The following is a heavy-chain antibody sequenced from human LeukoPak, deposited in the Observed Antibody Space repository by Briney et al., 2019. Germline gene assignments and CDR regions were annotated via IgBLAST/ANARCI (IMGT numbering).Heavy chain of an antibody. CDR1: GDSISDRYYY. J-gene: IGHJ5*02. D-gene: IGHD3-10*01. CDR3: ARRGSLLWFDP. V-gene: IGHV4-39*01. Sequence: SETLSLTCTVSGDSISDRYYYWAWIRQPPGKGLEWIGSIYFSGETYYNPSLRSRVTISVDTSKNQFSLTLTSVTVADTSVYYCARRGSLLWFDPWGQGTLVTVSS. CDR2: IYFSGET.